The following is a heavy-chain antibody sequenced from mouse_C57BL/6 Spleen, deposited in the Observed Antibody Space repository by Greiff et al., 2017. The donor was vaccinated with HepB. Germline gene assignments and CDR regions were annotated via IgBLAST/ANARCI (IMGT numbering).Heavy chain of an antibody. J-gene: IGHJ2*01. CDR1: GFNIKDDY. V-gene: IGHV14-4*01. CDR3: TRLRQDY. Sequence: EVQLQQSGAELVRPRASVKLSCTASGFNIKDDYMHWVKQRPEQGLEWIGWIDPENGDTEYASKFQGKATITADTSSNTAYLQFSSLTSEDTAVYYCTRLRQDYWGQGTTLTVSS. CDR2: IDPENGDT. D-gene: IGHD2-4*01.